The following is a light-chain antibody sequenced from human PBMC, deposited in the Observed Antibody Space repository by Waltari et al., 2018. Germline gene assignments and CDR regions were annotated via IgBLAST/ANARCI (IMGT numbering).Light chain of an antibody. V-gene: IGKV4-1*01. CDR3: QQYGSSPLYT. CDR1: QSVLYSSNSKNY. J-gene: IGKJ2*01. Sequence: DIVMTQSPDSLAVSLGERATINCKSSQSVLYSSNSKNYLAWYQQKPGQPPKVLIYWASTRESGVPDRFSGSGSGTDFTLTISRLESEDFAVYYCQQYGSSPLYTFGQGTKLEIK. CDR2: WAS.